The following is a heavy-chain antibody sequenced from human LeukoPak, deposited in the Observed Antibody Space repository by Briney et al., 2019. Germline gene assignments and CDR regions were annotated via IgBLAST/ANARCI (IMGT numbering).Heavy chain of an antibody. V-gene: IGHV1-3*01. J-gene: IGHJ4*02. D-gene: IGHD3-10*01. CDR3: ARLPTLWFGESLLDY. Sequence: GASVKVSCKASGYTFTSYAMHWVRQAPGQRLEWMGWINAGNGNTKYSQKFQGRVTITRDTSASTAYMELSSLRSEDTAVYYCARLPTLWFGESLLDYWGQGTLVTVSS. CDR1: GYTFTSYA. CDR2: INAGNGNT.